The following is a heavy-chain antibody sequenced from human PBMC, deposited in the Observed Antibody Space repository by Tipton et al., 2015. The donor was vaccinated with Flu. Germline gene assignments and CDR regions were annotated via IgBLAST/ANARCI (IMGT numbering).Heavy chain of an antibody. CDR1: GYAINSGYF. D-gene: IGHD3-10*01. CDR2: MSHSGRT. V-gene: IGHV4-38-2*01. Sequence: TLSLTCAVSGYAINSGYFWGWIRQPPGKGLEWIGSMSHSGRTYYNPSLKIRVTISADTWKTQFSLKLSSVTAADTAVYYCARLTYYYGSGTSDYWGQGTLVAVSS. CDR3: ARLTYYYGSGTSDY. J-gene: IGHJ4*02.